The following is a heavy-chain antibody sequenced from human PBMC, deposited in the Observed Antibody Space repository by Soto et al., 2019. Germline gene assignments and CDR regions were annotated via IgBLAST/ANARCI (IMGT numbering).Heavy chain of an antibody. J-gene: IGHJ4*02. Sequence: PSETLSLTCTVSGGSISSSSYYWGWIRQPPGKGLEWIGRIYYSGSTYYNPSLKSRVTISVDTSKNQFSLKLSSVTAEDTAVYYCATLWGQDWGQGTLVNVSS. CDR3: ATLWGQD. V-gene: IGHV4-39*01. CDR2: IYYSGST. D-gene: IGHD3-10*01. CDR1: GGSISSSSYY.